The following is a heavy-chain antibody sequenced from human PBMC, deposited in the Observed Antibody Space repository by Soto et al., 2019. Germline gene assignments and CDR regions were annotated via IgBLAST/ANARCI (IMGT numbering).Heavy chain of an antibody. CDR1: GFSFSNYW. J-gene: IGHJ4*02. CDR3: ATLNSFGSDY. V-gene: IGHV3-74*03. CDR2: IYSDGSGT. D-gene: IGHD5-18*01. Sequence: GGSLRLSCAASGFSFSNYWMHWVRQAPGKGLVWVSRIYSDGSGTMYADSVKGRFTISRDNAKSTLYLQMNSLSAEDTAVYYCATLNSFGSDYWGRGTLVTVSS.